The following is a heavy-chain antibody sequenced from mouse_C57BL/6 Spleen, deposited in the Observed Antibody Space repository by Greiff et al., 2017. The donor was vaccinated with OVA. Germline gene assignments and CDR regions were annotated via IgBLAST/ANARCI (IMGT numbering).Heavy chain of an antibody. V-gene: IGHV5-4*01. Sequence: EVQRVESGGGLVKPGGSLKLSCAASGFTFSSYAMSWVRQTPEKRLEWVATISDGGSYTYYPDNVKGRFTISRDNAKNNLYLQMSHLKSEDTAMYYCARETIYDGYYVWYFDVWGTGTTVTVSS. J-gene: IGHJ1*03. CDR2: ISDGGSYT. D-gene: IGHD2-3*01. CDR1: GFTFSSYA. CDR3: ARETIYDGYYVWYFDV.